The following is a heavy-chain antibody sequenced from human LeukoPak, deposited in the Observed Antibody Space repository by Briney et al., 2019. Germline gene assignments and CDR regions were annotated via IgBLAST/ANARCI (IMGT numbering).Heavy chain of an antibody. D-gene: IGHD3-3*01. V-gene: IGHV1-18*01. J-gene: IGHJ4*02. CDR2: ISAYNGNR. Sequence: ASVTVSFTASGYTFTIYGISWVRQAPGQGHERMGWISAYNGNRNYAQKLQGKVTMTTDTSTSTAYMELRSLRSDDTAVYYCARDHITYYDFWSGYYRGYFDYWGQGTLVTVSS. CDR3: ARDHITYYDFWSGYYRGYFDY. CDR1: GYTFTIYG.